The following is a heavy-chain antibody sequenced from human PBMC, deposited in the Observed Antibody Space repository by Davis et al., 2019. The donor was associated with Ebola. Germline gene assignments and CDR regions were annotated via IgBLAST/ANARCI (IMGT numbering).Heavy chain of an antibody. CDR2: IYYSGST. CDR3: ARSPTGGYSYGFNY. V-gene: IGHV4-59*01. D-gene: IGHD5-18*01. CDR1: GGSISTYY. Sequence: MPSETLSLTCTVSGGSISTYYWSWIRQPPGKGLEWIGYIYYSGSTNYNPSLKSRVTISVDTSKNQFSLKLSSVTAADTAVYYCARSPTGGYSYGFNYWGQGTLVTVSS. J-gene: IGHJ4*02.